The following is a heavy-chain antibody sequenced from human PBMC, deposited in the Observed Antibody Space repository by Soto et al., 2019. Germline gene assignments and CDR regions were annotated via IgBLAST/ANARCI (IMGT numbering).Heavy chain of an antibody. CDR3: ERRSSGWYFDY. CDR2: ISGSGGST. V-gene: IGHV3-23*01. Sequence: EVQLLESGGGLVQPGGSLRLSCAAPGFTFSNYAMNWVRQAPGKGLEWVSVISGSGGSTYYADSVKGRFTISRDNSKHTLYLQRNSLRGEDTAVYYCERRSSGWYFDYWGQGTVVTVSS. D-gene: IGHD6-19*01. J-gene: IGHJ4*02. CDR1: GFTFSNYA.